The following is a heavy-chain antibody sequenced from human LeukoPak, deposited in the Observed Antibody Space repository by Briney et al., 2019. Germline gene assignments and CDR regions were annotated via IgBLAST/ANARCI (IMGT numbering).Heavy chain of an antibody. D-gene: IGHD1-26*01. CDR1: GFTFSSYA. Sequence: PGGSLRLSCAASGFTFSSYAMHWVRQAPGKGLEWVAVISYDGSNKYYADSVKGRFTISRDNSKNTLYLQMNSLRAEDTAVYYCARSGRGPYYYMDVWGKGTTVTVSS. CDR2: ISYDGSNK. J-gene: IGHJ6*03. V-gene: IGHV3-30*01. CDR3: ARSGRGPYYYMDV.